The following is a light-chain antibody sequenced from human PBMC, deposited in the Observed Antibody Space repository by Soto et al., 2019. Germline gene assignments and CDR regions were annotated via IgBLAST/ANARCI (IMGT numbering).Light chain of an antibody. CDR1: QSISSY. J-gene: IGKJ2*01. CDR3: QQSYSTPYT. CDR2: PAS. V-gene: IGKV1-39*01. Sequence: DIQMTRSPSSLSASVGDRVTITCRASQSISSYLNWYQQKPGKAPKLLIYPASSLQSGVPSRFSGSGSGTDFTLTISSLQPEDFATYYCQQSYSTPYTFGQGTKVDIK.